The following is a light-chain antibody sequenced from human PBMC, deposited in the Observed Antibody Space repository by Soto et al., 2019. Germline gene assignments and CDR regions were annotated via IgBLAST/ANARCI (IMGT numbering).Light chain of an antibody. CDR3: AAWDDSLSVV. Sequence: QAVVTQPPSASGTPGQRVTISCSGSSSNIGSFYVYWYQQLPGTAPKLLIYRNDQRPSGVPDRFSGSKSGTSASLAISGLRSEDEADYYCAAWDDSLSVVFGGGTKLTV. J-gene: IGLJ2*01. V-gene: IGLV1-47*01. CDR1: SSNIGSFY. CDR2: RND.